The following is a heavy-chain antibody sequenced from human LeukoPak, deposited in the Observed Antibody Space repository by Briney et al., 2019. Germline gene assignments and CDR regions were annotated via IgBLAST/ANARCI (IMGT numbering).Heavy chain of an antibody. V-gene: IGHV3-30*02. Sequence: GGSLRLSCAASGFTFSSYGMHWVRQAPGKGLEWVAFIRYDGSNKYYADSVKGRFTISRDNSKNTLYLQMNSLRAEDTAVYYCARDGAIVGGSYLDYWGQGTLVTVSS. CDR2: IRYDGSNK. CDR1: GFTFSSYG. CDR3: ARDGAIVGGSYLDY. J-gene: IGHJ4*02. D-gene: IGHD1-26*01.